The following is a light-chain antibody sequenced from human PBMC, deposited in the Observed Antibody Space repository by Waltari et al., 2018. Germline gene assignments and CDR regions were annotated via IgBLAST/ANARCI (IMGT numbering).Light chain of an antibody. CDR2: AAS. J-gene: IGKJ5*01. CDR3: QQSYSTFIT. CDR1: QSISSY. V-gene: IGKV1-39*01. Sequence: DIQMTQSPSSLYASVGDRVTITCRASQSISSYLNWYQQKPGKAPKLLIYAASSLQSGVPSRFSGSGSGTDFTLTISSLQPEDFATYYCQQSYSTFITFGQGTRLEIK.